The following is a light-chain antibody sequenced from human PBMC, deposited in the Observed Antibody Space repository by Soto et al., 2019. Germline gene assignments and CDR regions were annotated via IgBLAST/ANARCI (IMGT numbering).Light chain of an antibody. Sequence: EIQMTQSPSTLSASVGDRVTITCRASQSINDWLAWYQQKPGKAPKLLIYKASSLESGVPSRFSGSRSGTEFTLTISNLQPDDFATYHCQQYHGYPPTFGQGTKVDIK. J-gene: IGKJ1*01. CDR1: QSINDW. CDR2: KAS. CDR3: QQYHGYPPT. V-gene: IGKV1-5*03.